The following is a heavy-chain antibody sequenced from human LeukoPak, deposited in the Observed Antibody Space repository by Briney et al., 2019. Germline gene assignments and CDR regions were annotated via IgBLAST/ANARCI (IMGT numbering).Heavy chain of an antibody. D-gene: IGHD7-27*01. V-gene: IGHV3-48*03. CDR3: ARDPATGGDY. Sequence: GGSLRLSCAASGLTFSSYEMNWVRQAPGKGLEWVSYISSSGSTIYYADSVKGRFTISRDNAKNSLYLQMNSLRAEDTAVYYCARDPATGGDYWGQGTLVTVSS. CDR1: GLTFSSYE. CDR2: ISSSGSTI. J-gene: IGHJ4*02.